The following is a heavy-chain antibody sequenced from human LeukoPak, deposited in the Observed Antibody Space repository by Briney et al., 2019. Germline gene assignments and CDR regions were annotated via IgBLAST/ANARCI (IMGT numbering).Heavy chain of an antibody. J-gene: IGHJ3*02. CDR2: MNPNSGNT. CDR1: GYAFTSYD. CDR3: ARVVVAATGDAFDI. D-gene: IGHD2-15*01. V-gene: IGHV1-8*01. Sequence: EASVKVSCKASGYAFTSYDINWVRQATGQGLEWMGWMNPNSGNTGYAQKFQGRVTMTRNTSISTAYMELSSLRSEDTAVYYCARVVVAATGDAFDIWGQGTMVTVSS.